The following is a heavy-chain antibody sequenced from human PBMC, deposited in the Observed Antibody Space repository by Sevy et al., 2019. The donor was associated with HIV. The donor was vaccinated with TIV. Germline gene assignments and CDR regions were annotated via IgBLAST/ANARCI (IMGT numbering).Heavy chain of an antibody. CDR3: ATTKDYYDSSGSPFDY. D-gene: IGHD3-22*01. Sequence: ASVKVSCKVSGYTLTQLSMHWVRQAPGKGLEWMGSFDPEDGETLYAQNFQGRVTMTADTSTDTAYMALSSLRSEDTAIYYCATTKDYYDSSGSPFDYWGQGTLVTVSS. CDR1: GYTLTQLS. J-gene: IGHJ4*02. V-gene: IGHV1-24*01. CDR2: FDPEDGET.